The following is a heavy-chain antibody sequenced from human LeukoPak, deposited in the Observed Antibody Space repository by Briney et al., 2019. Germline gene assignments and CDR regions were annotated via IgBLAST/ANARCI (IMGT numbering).Heavy chain of an antibody. CDR2: ISWNGGGI. CDR3: AKGGSRGYSYDFIFP. Sequence: PGRSLRLSCAASGFTFDDYAMRWVRQAPGKGLEWVSGISWNGGGIGYADSVKGRFTISRDNAKNSLYLQMNSLRAEDTALYYCAKGGSRGYSYDFIFPWGQGTLVTVSS. D-gene: IGHD5-18*01. V-gene: IGHV3-9*01. CDR1: GFTFDDYA. J-gene: IGHJ5*02.